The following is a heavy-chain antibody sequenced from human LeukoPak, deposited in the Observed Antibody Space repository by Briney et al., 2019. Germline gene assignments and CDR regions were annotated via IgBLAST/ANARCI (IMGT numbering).Heavy chain of an antibody. D-gene: IGHD1-1*01. Sequence: GGSLRLSCAASEFTFSSYSMNWVRQAPGKGLEWVSSISSSSSYIYYADSVKGRFTISRDNAKNSLYLQMNSLRAEDTALYYCARYDNGKDYFDYWGQGTLVTVSS. CDR1: EFTFSSYS. CDR3: ARYDNGKDYFDY. CDR2: ISSSSSYI. J-gene: IGHJ4*02. V-gene: IGHV3-21*04.